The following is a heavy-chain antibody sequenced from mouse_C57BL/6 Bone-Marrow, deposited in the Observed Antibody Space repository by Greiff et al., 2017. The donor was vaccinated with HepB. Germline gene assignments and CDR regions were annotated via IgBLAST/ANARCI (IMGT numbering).Heavy chain of an antibody. J-gene: IGHJ2*01. Sequence: EVQLVESGPELVKPGASVKMSCKASGYTFTDYNMHWVKQSHGKSLEWIGYINPNNGGTSYNQKFKGKATLTVNKSSSTAYMELRSLTSEDSAVYYCAPYSNSLFDYWGQGTTLTVSS. D-gene: IGHD2-5*01. CDR3: APYSNSLFDY. CDR1: GYTFTDYN. CDR2: INPNNGGT. V-gene: IGHV1-22*01.